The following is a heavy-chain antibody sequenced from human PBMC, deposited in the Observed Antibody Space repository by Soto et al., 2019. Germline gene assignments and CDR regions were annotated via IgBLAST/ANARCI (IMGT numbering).Heavy chain of an antibody. D-gene: IGHD3-3*01. J-gene: IGHJ4*02. CDR3: AGGGRGITIFGVVITPGAFDY. CDR2: ISSSGSTI. CDR1: GFTFSDYY. V-gene: IGHV3-11*01. Sequence: GGSLRLSCAASGFTFSDYYMSWIRQAPGKGLEWVPYISSSGSTIYYADSVKGRLTISRDNAKNSLYLQMNSLRAEDTAVYYCAGGGRGITIFGVVITPGAFDYWGQGTLVTVSS.